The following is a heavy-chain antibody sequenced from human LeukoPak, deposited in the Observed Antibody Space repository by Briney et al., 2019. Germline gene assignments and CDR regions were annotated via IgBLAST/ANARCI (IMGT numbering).Heavy chain of an antibody. Sequence: PGGSLRLSCAASGFTFSTYWMHWVRQAPGKGLVWVSRINSDGSRTTYADSVKGRFTISRDNAKNTLYLQMNSLKTEDTAVYYCTTYYCSSTSCYQAFGMDVWGQGTTVTVSS. J-gene: IGHJ6*02. V-gene: IGHV3-74*01. CDR3: TTYYCSSTSCYQAFGMDV. CDR2: INSDGSRT. D-gene: IGHD2-2*01. CDR1: GFTFSTYW.